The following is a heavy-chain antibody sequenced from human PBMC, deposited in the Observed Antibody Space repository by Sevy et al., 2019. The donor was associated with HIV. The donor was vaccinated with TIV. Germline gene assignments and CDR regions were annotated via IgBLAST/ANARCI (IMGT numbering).Heavy chain of an antibody. CDR1: GGSISSYF. V-gene: IGHV4-59*01. Sequence: SETLSLTCSVSGGSISSYFWTWVRQSPGKGLEWIGNIYFTGNTDYSPSLKSRVTLSLDTSKSQFSLTLKSVTAADTAIFFCAGDFKTRPRVLGYWGQGTLVTVSS. J-gene: IGHJ4*02. D-gene: IGHD6-6*01. CDR2: IYFTGNT. CDR3: AGDFKTRPRVLGY.